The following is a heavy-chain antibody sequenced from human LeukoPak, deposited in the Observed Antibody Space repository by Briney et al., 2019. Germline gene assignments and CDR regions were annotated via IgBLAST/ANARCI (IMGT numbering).Heavy chain of an antibody. D-gene: IGHD3-22*01. CDR3: ARALGPQGRYYDSSGYFLRGYMDV. CDR2: IITIFGTA. CDR1: GGTLSSYA. Sequence: ASVKVSCMASGGTLSSYAISSVRQNPRQGGEWMGDIITIFGTAHYAQKFKGRGTITTDESTSTAYMELSSLRSEDTAVYYWARALGPQGRYYDSSGYFLRGYMDVWGKGTTVTVSS. V-gene: IGHV1-69*05. J-gene: IGHJ6*03.